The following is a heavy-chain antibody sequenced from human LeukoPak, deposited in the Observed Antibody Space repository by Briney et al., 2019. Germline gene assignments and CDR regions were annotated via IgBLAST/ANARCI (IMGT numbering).Heavy chain of an antibody. J-gene: IGHJ5*02. V-gene: IGHV4-39*01. CDR3: VRGDFWSGYSDPGWFDP. CDR2: IYYSGST. CDR1: GGSISSSSYY. D-gene: IGHD3-3*01. Sequence: SETLSLTCTVSGGSISSSSYYWGWIRQPPGKGLEWIASIYYSGSTYYNPSLKSRVTISVDTSKNQFSLRLNSVTAADTAVYYCVRGDFWSGYSDPGWFDPWGQGILVTVSS.